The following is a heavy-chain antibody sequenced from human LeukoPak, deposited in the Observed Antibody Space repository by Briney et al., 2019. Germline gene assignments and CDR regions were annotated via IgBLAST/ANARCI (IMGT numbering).Heavy chain of an antibody. CDR1: GGSISSGSYY. J-gene: IGHJ5*02. CDR3: ARSPMAYYYDSSGYPAVNWFDP. D-gene: IGHD3-22*01. CDR2: IYTSGST. V-gene: IGHV4-61*02. Sequence: SQTLSLTCTVSGGSISSGSYYWSWIRQPAGKGLEWIGRIYTSGSTNYNPSLKSRVTISVDTSKNQFSLKLSSVTAADAAVYYCARSPMAYYYDSSGYPAVNWFDPWGQGTLVTVPS.